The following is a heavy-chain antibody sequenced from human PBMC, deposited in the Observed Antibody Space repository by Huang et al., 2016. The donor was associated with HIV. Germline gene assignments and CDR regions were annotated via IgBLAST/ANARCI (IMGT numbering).Heavy chain of an antibody. Sequence: VQLMQSGPEVKKPGASVKVSCKASGYSFTTYGLNWVRQAPGHGLEWMGWVSPYNTKTDYAGKFQGRVTMTRDRSTTTAYMELRSLRSDDTAVYYCATDYYANFDYWGQGTLVTISS. D-gene: IGHD2-2*01. CDR2: VSPYNTKT. CDR3: ATDYYANFDY. CDR1: GYSFTTYG. V-gene: IGHV1-18*04. J-gene: IGHJ4*02.